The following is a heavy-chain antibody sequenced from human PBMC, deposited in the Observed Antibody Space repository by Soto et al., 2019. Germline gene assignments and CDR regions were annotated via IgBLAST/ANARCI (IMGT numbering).Heavy chain of an antibody. V-gene: IGHV5-51*01. CDR2: IYPGDSDT. D-gene: IGHD3-10*01. CDR1: GYSFTSYW. Sequence: GESLKISCKGSGYSFTSYWIGWVRQMPGKGLEWMGIIYPGDSDTRYSPSFQGQVTISVDKSISTAYLQWSSLKASDTAMYYCARHESSYGSGAYYNVDPWGQGTLVTVSS. CDR3: ARHESSYGSGAYYNVDP. J-gene: IGHJ5*02.